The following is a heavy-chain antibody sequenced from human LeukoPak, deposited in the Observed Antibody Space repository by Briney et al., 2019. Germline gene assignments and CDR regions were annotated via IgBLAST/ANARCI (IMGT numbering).Heavy chain of an antibody. CDR2: INHSGST. CDR3: ARARVVPAAMYY. J-gene: IGHJ4*02. Sequence: SETLSLTCAVYGGSFSVYYWSWIRQPPGKGLEWIGEINHSGSTNYNPSLKSRVTISVDTSKNQFSLKLSSVTAADTAVYYCARARVVPAAMYYWGQGTLVTVSS. D-gene: IGHD2-2*01. CDR1: GGSFSVYY. V-gene: IGHV4-34*01.